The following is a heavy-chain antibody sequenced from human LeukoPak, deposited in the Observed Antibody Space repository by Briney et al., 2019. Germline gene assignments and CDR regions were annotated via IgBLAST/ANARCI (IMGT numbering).Heavy chain of an antibody. J-gene: IGHJ6*04. CDR3: AELGITMIGGV. CDR1: GFTFSSYS. Sequence: GGSLRLSCAASGFTFSSYSMNWVRQAPGKGLEWVSSISSSSSYIYYADSVKGRFTISRGNAKNSLYLQLNSLRAEDTAVYYCAELGITMIGGVWGKGTTVTISS. CDR2: ISSSSSYI. V-gene: IGHV3-21*01. D-gene: IGHD3-10*02.